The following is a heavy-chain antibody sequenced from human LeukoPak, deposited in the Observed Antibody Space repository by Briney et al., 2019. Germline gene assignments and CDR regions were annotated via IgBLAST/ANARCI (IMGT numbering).Heavy chain of an antibody. Sequence: GGSLRLSCAASGFTFSSYAMSWVRQAPGKGLEWVSAISGSGGSTYYADSVKDRFTISRDNSKNTLYLQMNSLRAEDTAVYYCAKGSELRYQLPNIDYWGQGTLVTVSS. J-gene: IGHJ4*02. CDR2: ISGSGGST. V-gene: IGHV3-23*01. CDR3: AKGSELRYQLPNIDY. D-gene: IGHD2-2*01. CDR1: GFTFSSYA.